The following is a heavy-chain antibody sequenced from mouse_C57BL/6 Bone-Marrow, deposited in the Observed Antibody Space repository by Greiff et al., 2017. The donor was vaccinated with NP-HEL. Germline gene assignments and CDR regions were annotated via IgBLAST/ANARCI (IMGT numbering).Heavy chain of an antibody. CDR3: ARGIPITTVVATGFDY. CDR1: GYTFTDYY. D-gene: IGHD1-1*01. Sequence: VQLQQSGPELVKPGASVKISCKASGYTFTDYYMNWVKQSHGKSLEWIGDINPNNGGTSYNQKFKGKATLTVDKSSSTAYMELRSLTSEDSAVYYCARGIPITTVVATGFDYWGQGTTLTVSS. CDR2: INPNNGGT. V-gene: IGHV1-26*01. J-gene: IGHJ2*01.